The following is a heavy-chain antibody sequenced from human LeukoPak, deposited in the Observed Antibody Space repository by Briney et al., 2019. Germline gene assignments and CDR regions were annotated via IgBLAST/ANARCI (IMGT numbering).Heavy chain of an antibody. CDR1: GGSISSSSYY. V-gene: IGHV4-39*01. J-gene: IGHJ4*02. D-gene: IGHD1-26*01. CDR3: ASTGVGASPSDFDY. CDR2: IIYRGST. Sequence: PSETLSLTCTVSGGSISSSSYYWGWIRQPPGKGLEWTGSIIYRGSTYYNPSLKSRITISVDTSKNQFSLKLSSVTAADTAEYYCASTGVGASPSDFDYWGQGTLVTVFS.